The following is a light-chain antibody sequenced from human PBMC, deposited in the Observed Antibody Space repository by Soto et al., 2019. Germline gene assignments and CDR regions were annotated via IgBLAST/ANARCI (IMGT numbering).Light chain of an antibody. CDR3: QHYGDSAPFT. Sequence: EVVLTQSPVSLSVSPGDSATLSCRASQTIGSNLAWYQQKPGQAPRLLTYGASARATGVPDRFSGSGSGTDFTLSISRLEPEDFAVYYCQHYGDSAPFTFGPGTKVDIK. CDR1: QTIGSN. V-gene: IGKV3-20*01. CDR2: GAS. J-gene: IGKJ3*01.